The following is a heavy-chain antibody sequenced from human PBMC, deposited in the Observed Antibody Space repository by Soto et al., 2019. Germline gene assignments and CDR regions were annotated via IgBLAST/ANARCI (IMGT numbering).Heavy chain of an antibody. CDR1: GFTFSSYS. V-gene: IGHV3-48*02. CDR3: ARGVFITPGRRNWFDP. D-gene: IGHD3-10*01. CDR2: ISSSSSTI. J-gene: IGHJ5*02. Sequence: QPGGSLRLSCAASGFTFSSYSMNWVRQAPGKGLEWVSYISSSSSTIYYADSVKGRFTISRDNAKNSLYLQMNSLRDEDTAVYYCARGVFITPGRRNWFDPWGQGTLVTVSS.